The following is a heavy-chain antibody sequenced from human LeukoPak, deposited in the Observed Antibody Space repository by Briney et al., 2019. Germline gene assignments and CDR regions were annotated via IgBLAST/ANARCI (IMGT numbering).Heavy chain of an antibody. CDR1: GFTFSSYA. CDR2: ISGSGGST. D-gene: IGHD3-10*01. J-gene: IGHJ4*02. V-gene: IGHV3-23*01. CDR3: ASRPFTMVRGVSTFDY. Sequence: GGSLRLSCAASGFTFSSYAMSWVRQAPGKGLNWVSAISGSGGSTYYADSVKGRFTISRDNSKNTLYLQMNSLRAEDTAVYYCASRPFTMVRGVSTFDYWGQGTLVTVSS.